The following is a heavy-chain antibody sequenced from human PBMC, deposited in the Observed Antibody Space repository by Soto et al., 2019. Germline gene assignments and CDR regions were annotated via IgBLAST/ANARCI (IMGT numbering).Heavy chain of an antibody. CDR1: GLSVSWEY. CDR3: ARRDDSEAFHI. D-gene: IGHD5-18*01. CDR2: IYRGGGT. J-gene: IGHJ3*02. Sequence: EVQLVESGGGLFQPGASLRISCAGSGLSVSWEYISWVRQPPGKGLEWVSIIYRGGGTYYADSAKGRCIISRDASKNMVFLHVNNLRAEDTATYYCARRDDSEAFHIWGQGTTVTVSS. V-gene: IGHV3-53*01.